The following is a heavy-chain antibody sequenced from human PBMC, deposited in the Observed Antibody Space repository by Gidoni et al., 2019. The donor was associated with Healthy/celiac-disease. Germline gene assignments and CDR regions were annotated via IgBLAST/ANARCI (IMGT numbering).Heavy chain of an antibody. J-gene: IGHJ4*02. CDR1: GPSFSGYY. Sequence: QVQLQQWGAGLLKPSETLSLTCAMSGPSFSGYYWRWIRQSPGRGLEWIAEITHTGSTNYKPSLRSRVTISVDASKNQFSLQLRSVTAADTAVYYCARCRYHDSSGFPYWGQGTLVTVSS. CDR2: ITHTGST. D-gene: IGHD3-22*01. V-gene: IGHV4-34*01. CDR3: ARCRYHDSSGFPY.